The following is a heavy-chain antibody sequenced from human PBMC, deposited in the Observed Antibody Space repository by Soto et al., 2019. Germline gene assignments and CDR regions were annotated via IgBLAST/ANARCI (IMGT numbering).Heavy chain of an antibody. V-gene: IGHV1-8*01. CDR2: MNCNSGNT. CDR3: ARGPWDDSSTYRIDY. J-gene: IGHJ4*02. CDR1: GYTFTNYD. Sequence: QVQLVQSGAEVKKPGASVRVSCKASGYTFTNYDINWVRQAPGQRLEWMGWMNCNSGNTGYAQKFQGRVTMTRNTSVTTAYIDLSSLRSEHTAVYYCARGPWDDSSTYRIDYWGQGTLVTVSS. D-gene: IGHD3-22*01.